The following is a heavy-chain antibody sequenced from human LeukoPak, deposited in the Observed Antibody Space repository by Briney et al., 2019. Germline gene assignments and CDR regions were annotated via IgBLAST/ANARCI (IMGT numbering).Heavy chain of an antibody. Sequence: GGSLRLSCAASGFALRDYDMHWVRQGSGKGLEWLSTIGTAGDTYYPGSVKGRFTISRENARNSLYLQMNSLRAGDTAVYYCASVRSIYGSENTPLRYWGQGTLVTVSS. D-gene: IGHD3-10*01. CDR2: IGTAGDT. V-gene: IGHV3-13*01. CDR1: GFALRDYD. J-gene: IGHJ4*02. CDR3: ASVRSIYGSENTPLRY.